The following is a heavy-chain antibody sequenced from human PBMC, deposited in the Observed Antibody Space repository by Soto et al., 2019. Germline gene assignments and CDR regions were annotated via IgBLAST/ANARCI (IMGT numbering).Heavy chain of an antibody. CDR3: ARENDYGGTFWYFDL. V-gene: IGHV1-18*04. J-gene: IGHJ2*01. CDR1: GYTFTSYG. CDR2: ISPFSGNT. D-gene: IGHD4-17*01. Sequence: QGPLVQSGAEVGKPGASVKVSCKASGYTFTSYGITWVRQAPGQGLEWMGWISPFSGNTKYAEKFNDRVTLTAEISTSTAYMELRRLRSDDTAVYYCARENDYGGTFWYFDLWGRGTLVSVSS.